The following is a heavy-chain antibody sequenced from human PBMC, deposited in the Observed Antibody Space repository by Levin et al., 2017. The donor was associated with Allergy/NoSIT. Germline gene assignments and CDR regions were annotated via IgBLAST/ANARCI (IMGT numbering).Heavy chain of an antibody. CDR3: ARVPRGNRNAFDI. D-gene: IGHD1-14*01. V-gene: IGHV3-53*01. Sequence: GGSLRLSCAASGFTVSSNYMSWVRQAPGKGLEWVSVIYRGGSTYYADSVKGRFTISRDNSKNTLYLQMNSLRAEDTAVYYCARVPRGNRNAFDIWGQGTMVTVSS. CDR1: GFTVSSNY. J-gene: IGHJ3*02. CDR2: IYRGGST.